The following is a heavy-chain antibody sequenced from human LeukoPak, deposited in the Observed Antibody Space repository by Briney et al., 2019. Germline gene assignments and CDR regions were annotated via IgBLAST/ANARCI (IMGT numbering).Heavy chain of an antibody. V-gene: IGHV3-23*01. Sequence: GGSLRLSCAASGFTFNNYAMSWVRQAPGKGLEWVSSISGSSGNTYYADSVKGRFTISRDNSKNTLYLQMNSLRAADTAVYYCAKDRRMTMAGTVDYFDYWGQGTLVTVSS. J-gene: IGHJ4*02. CDR1: GFTFNNYA. CDR3: AKDRRMTMAGTVDYFDY. CDR2: ISGSSGNT. D-gene: IGHD6-19*01.